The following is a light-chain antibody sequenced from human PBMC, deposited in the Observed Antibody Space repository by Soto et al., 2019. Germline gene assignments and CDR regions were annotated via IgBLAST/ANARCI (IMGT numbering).Light chain of an antibody. Sequence: QSALTQPASVSGSPGQSITISCTGTSSDVGRYNYVSWYQKHPGKAPKLMIFEVNNRPSGISNRFSGSKSGNTASLTISGLQAEDEADYFCGSYTSSTYVFGTGTKVTVL. J-gene: IGLJ1*01. CDR3: GSYTSSTYV. CDR1: SSDVGRYNY. V-gene: IGLV2-14*01. CDR2: EVN.